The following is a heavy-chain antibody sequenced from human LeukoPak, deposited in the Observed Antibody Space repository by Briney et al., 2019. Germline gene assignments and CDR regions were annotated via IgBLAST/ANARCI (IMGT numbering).Heavy chain of an antibody. V-gene: IGHV4-39*07. D-gene: IGHD6-13*01. J-gene: IGHJ4*02. Sequence: PSETLSLTCTVSGGSISTSNYYWGWIRQPPGKGLEWIGNIFYSGSTYYSPSLKSRVTISLDTSRNQFSLKLNSVTAADTAVYYCARPLGYSSSWYGYWGQGTLVTVSS. CDR2: IFYSGST. CDR3: ARPLGYSSSWYGY. CDR1: GGSISTSNYY.